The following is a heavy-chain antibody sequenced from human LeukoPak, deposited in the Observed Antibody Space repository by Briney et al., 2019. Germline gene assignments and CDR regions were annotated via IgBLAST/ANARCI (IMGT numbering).Heavy chain of an antibody. J-gene: IGHJ3*02. CDR2: IRNDGSIK. Sequence: GGSLRLSCAASGFTFSSYGMHWVRQAPGKGLEWVAFIRNDGSIKYYADSVKGRLTISRDNSKNTLYLQMNSLRAEDTAVYYCAKDLGYCSSTSCSVAFDIWGQGTMVTVSS. CDR1: GFTFSSYG. D-gene: IGHD2-2*01. V-gene: IGHV3-30*02. CDR3: AKDLGYCSSTSCSVAFDI.